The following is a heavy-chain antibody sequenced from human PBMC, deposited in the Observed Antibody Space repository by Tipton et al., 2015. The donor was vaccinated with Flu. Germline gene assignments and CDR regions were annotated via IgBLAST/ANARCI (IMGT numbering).Heavy chain of an antibody. J-gene: IGHJ4*02. CDR1: GGSFRSYY. Sequence: TLSLTCTVSGGSFRSYYWSWNRQPPGKRLEWIGYIFYSESTHYSPSLKSRVTISVDTSQSQFYLRLSSVTAADTAVYYCARMNVAAGSFYIDNWGQGTLVTVSS. V-gene: IGHV4-59*12. CDR3: ARMNVAAGSFYIDN. CDR2: IFYSEST. D-gene: IGHD6-13*01.